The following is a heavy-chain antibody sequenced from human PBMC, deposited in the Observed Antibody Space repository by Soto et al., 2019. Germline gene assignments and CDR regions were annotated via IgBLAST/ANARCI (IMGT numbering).Heavy chain of an antibody. CDR1: GDSVSSNSAA. V-gene: IGHV6-1*01. CDR3: ARDRSGSYLRDYYYGMDV. D-gene: IGHD1-26*01. Sequence: SQTLSLTCAISGDSVSSNSAAWNWIRQSPSRGLEWLGRTYYRSKWYNDYAVSVKSRITINPDTSKNQFSLQRNSVTPEDTAVYYCARDRSGSYLRDYYYGMDVWGQGTTVTVSS. CDR2: TYYRSKWYN. J-gene: IGHJ6*02.